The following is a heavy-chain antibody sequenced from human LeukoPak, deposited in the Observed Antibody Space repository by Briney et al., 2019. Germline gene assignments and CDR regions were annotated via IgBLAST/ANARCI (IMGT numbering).Heavy chain of an antibody. CDR3: AKDVDTVTTRYMDV. CDR2: ISGSGGST. J-gene: IGHJ6*03. D-gene: IGHD4-17*01. Sequence: AGGSLRLSCAASGFTFSSYAMSWVRQAPGKGLEWVSAISGSGGSTYYADSVKGRFTISRDNSKNTLYLQMNSLRAEDTAVYYCAKDVDTVTTRYMDVWGKGTTVTVSS. CDR1: GFTFSSYA. V-gene: IGHV3-23*01.